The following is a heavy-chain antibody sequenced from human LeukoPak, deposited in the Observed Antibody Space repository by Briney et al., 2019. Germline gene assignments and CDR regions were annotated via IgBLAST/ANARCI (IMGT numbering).Heavy chain of an antibody. D-gene: IGHD3-3*01. CDR1: DDSVSSGSHY. J-gene: IGHJ5*02. CDR2: IYYSGST. CDR3: VRAARYYGFDP. Sequence: PSETLSLTCTVSDDSVSSGSHYWSWIRQPPGKGLEWIGYIYYSGSTNYNPSLKSRVTISIDTSKNQFSLKLSSVTAADTAVYYCVRAARYYGFDPWGQGTLVTVSS. V-gene: IGHV4-61*01.